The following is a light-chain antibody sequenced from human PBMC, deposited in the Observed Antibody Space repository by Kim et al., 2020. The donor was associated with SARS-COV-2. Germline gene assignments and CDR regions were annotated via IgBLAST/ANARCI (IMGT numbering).Light chain of an antibody. CDR2: GKN. CDR3: NSRDSSGNHWV. J-gene: IGLJ3*02. Sequence: ALGQTVRITCQGDSLRNYYAAWYQQKPGQAPVIVIYGKNNRPSGIPDRFSGSSSGNTASLTISGAQAEDEADYYCNSRDSSGNHWVFGGGTKLTVL. CDR1: SLRNYY. V-gene: IGLV3-19*01.